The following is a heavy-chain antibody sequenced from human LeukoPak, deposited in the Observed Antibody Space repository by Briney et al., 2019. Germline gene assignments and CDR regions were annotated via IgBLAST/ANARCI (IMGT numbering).Heavy chain of an antibody. Sequence: PGGSLRLSCAASGFTFSSYWMHWVRQAPGKGLEWVANIKQDGSEKYYVDSVKGRFTISRDNAKNSLYLQMNSLRAEDTAVYYCARDWDDSSGYPFDYWGQGTLVTVSS. CDR3: ARDWDDSSGYPFDY. D-gene: IGHD3-22*01. CDR2: IKQDGSEK. V-gene: IGHV3-7*01. J-gene: IGHJ4*02. CDR1: GFTFSSYW.